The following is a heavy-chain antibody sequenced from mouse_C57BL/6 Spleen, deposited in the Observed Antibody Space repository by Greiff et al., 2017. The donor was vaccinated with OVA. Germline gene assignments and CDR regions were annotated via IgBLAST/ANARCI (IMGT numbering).Heavy chain of an antibody. J-gene: IGHJ3*01. Sequence: EVNVVESGGGLVKPGGSLKLSCAASGYTFSDYGMHWVRQAPEKGLEWVAYISSGSSTLYYADTVKGRFTISRDNAKNTLFLQMTSLRSEDTAMYYCANDWFAYWGQGTLVTVSA. CDR3: ANDWFAY. CDR2: ISSGSSTL. V-gene: IGHV5-17*01. CDR1: GYTFSDYG.